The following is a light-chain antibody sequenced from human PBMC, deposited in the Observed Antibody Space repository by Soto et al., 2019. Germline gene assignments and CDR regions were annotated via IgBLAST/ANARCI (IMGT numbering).Light chain of an antibody. CDR2: DTF. V-gene: IGKV3-11*01. CDR1: QSVNSY. CDR3: QQRGSWPLT. Sequence: EILLTQSPATLSLSPGERATLSCRASQSVNSYLAWYQQKPGQAPRLLIYDTFNRAIGIPARFSGSGSGTDFTLTISSLEPEDFAVYYCQQRGSWPLTFGGGTKVEIK. J-gene: IGKJ4*01.